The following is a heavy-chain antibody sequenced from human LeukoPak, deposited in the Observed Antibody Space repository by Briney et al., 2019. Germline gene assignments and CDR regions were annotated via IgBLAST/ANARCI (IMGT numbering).Heavy chain of an antibody. J-gene: IGHJ6*03. V-gene: IGHV1-2*02. CDR3: ARDALGYCSGGSCYSSLTRGQYYYYYYMDV. D-gene: IGHD2-15*01. CDR1: GYTFTGYY. Sequence: ASVKVSCKASGYTFTGYYMHWVRQAPGQGLEWMGWINPNSGGTNYAQKFQGRVTMTRDTSISTGYMELSRLRSDDTAVYYCARDALGYCSGGSCYSSLTRGQYYYYYYMDVWGKGTTVTVSS. CDR2: INPNSGGT.